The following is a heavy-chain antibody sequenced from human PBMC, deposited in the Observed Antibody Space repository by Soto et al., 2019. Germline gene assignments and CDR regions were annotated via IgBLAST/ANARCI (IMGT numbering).Heavy chain of an antibody. CDR3: AREVRSSAWIDY. Sequence: EVQLVESGGGLVQPGGSLRLSCAASGFTFSSYWMHWVRQAPGKGLVWVSRIFNDGSMTSHADSVKGRFTIFRDNAKNTLYLQMNSLRAEDTAVYYCAREVRSSAWIDYWGQGTLVTVSS. CDR1: GFTFSSYW. V-gene: IGHV3-74*01. D-gene: IGHD3-22*01. CDR2: IFNDGSMT. J-gene: IGHJ4*02.